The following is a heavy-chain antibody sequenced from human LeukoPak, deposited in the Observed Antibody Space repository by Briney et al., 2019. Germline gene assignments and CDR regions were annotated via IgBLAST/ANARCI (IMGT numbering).Heavy chain of an antibody. CDR3: ARALGSPLDF. CDR1: PFTFSSYG. D-gene: IGHD1-26*01. Sequence: GTSLRLSCAASPFTFSSYGMHWVRQAPGKGLEWVAVISYDGSHQYYADSVKGRFTISRDKSENTLYQPMNSVRAEETAVYYCARALGSPLDFWGQGTLVTVSS. V-gene: IGHV3-30*03. CDR2: ISYDGSHQ. J-gene: IGHJ4*02.